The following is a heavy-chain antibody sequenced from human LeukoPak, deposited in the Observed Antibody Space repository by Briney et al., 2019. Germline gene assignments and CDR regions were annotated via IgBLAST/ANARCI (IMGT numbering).Heavy chain of an antibody. D-gene: IGHD3-22*01. V-gene: IGHV1-18*01. CDR3: ARDERYDSSGYPFDY. J-gene: IGHJ4*02. CDR1: GYSFTSYG. Sequence: ASVKVSCKASGYSFTSYGISWVRQAPGQGLEWMGWISAYNGNTNYAQKFQGRVTMTRDTSISTAYMELSRLRSDDTAVYYCARDERYDSSGYPFDYWGQGTLVTVSS. CDR2: ISAYNGNT.